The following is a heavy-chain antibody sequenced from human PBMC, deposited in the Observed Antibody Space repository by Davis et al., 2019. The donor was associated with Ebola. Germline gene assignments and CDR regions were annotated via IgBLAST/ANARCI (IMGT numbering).Heavy chain of an antibody. CDR1: GFAFNVYW. J-gene: IGHJ4*02. CDR2: ISYDGSNK. D-gene: IGHD2-15*01. Sequence: GGSLRLSCAASGFAFNVYWMTWVRQAPGKGLEWVAVISYDGSNKFYAVSVKGRFTISRDNSNNLLYLQMNSLRAEDTAVYYCAIPDCSGANCYSVYIKNWGQGTLVTVSS. CDR3: AIPDCSGANCYSVYIKN. V-gene: IGHV3-30*03.